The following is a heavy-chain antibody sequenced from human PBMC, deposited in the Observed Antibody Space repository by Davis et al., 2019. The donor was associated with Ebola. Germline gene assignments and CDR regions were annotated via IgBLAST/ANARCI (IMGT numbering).Heavy chain of an antibody. D-gene: IGHD3-10*01. CDR2: IIPIFGTA. Sequence: SVKVSCKASGGTFSSYAISWVRQAPGQGLEWMGGIIPIFGTANYAQRFQGRVTITADESRTTAYMELSSLRSEDTAVYYCARERYRDGSDYFFEQSHWGQGTLVTVSS. CDR1: GGTFSSYA. J-gene: IGHJ4*02. CDR3: ARERYRDGSDYFFEQSH. V-gene: IGHV1-69*13.